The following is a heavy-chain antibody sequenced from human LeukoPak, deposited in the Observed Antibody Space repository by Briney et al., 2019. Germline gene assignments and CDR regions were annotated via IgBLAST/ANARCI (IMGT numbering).Heavy chain of an antibody. CDR1: GYTFTGYY. V-gene: IGHV1-2*02. CDR2: INPNSGGT. CDR3: GRAGFWSGYGLDSGSYPFDY. J-gene: IGHJ4*02. D-gene: IGHD3-3*01. Sequence: ASVKVSCKASGYTFTGYYMHWVRQAPGQGLEWMGWINPNSGGTNYAQKFQGRVTMTRDTSISTAYMELSRLRSDDTAVYYCGRAGFWSGYGLDSGSYPFDYWGQGTLVTVSS.